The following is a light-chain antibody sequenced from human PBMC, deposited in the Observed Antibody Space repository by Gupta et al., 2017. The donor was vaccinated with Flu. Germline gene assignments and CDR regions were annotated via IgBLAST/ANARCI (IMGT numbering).Light chain of an antibody. J-gene: IGLJ2*01. CDR2: DVS. V-gene: IGLV2-14*01. CDR3: SAYRSGSTLVVA. CDR1: TRDVGGYNS. Sequence: QSALTQPASVSGSPGQSITISCTGTTRDVGGYNSVAWYQQRPGTAPKLMIYDVSNRPSGISNRFSGSKSGNTASLTISGLQAEDEADYYCSAYRSGSTLVVAFGGGTKLTVL.